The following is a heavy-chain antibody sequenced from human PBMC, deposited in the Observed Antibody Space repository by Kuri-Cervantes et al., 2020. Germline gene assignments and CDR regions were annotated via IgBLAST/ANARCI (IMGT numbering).Heavy chain of an antibody. CDR3: ARDSGVAGPNDY. D-gene: IGHD6-19*01. Sequence: GGSLRLSCAASGFTFSSYAMHWVRQAPGKGLEWVAVISYDGSNKYYADSVKGRFTISRDNSKNTLYLQMNSLRAEDAAVYYCARDSGVAGPNDYWGQGTLVTVSS. J-gene: IGHJ4*02. CDR2: ISYDGSNK. CDR1: GFTFSSYA. V-gene: IGHV3-30-3*01.